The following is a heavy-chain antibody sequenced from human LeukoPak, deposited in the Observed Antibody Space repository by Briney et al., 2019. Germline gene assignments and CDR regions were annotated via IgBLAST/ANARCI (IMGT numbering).Heavy chain of an antibody. CDR1: GFTFSDYY. J-gene: IGHJ4*02. Sequence: GGSLRLSCAASGFTFSDYYMSWVRQAPGKGLEWGSYISSSGSPIYYADSVKGRFTISRDNAKNSLYLPMNRLRAADTAVYYCARVPRSSGSIDYWGQGTLVTVSS. D-gene: IGHD3-22*01. CDR3: ARVPRSSGSIDY. V-gene: IGHV3-11*01. CDR2: ISSSGSPI.